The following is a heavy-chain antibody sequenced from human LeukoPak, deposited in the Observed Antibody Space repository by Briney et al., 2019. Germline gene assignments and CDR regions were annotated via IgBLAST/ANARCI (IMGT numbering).Heavy chain of an antibody. J-gene: IGHJ6*03. V-gene: IGHV1-69*05. D-gene: IGHD2-8*01. CDR3: ARTVHCTNGVCPSYYYYMDA. CDR2: IIPIFGTA. Sequence: SSVKVSCKASRGTFSSYAISWVRQAPGQGLEWVGRIIPIFGTANYAQKFQGRVTITTDESTSTAYMELSSLRSEDTAVYYCARTVHCTNGVCPSYYYYMDAWGKGTTVTVSS. CDR1: RGTFSSYA.